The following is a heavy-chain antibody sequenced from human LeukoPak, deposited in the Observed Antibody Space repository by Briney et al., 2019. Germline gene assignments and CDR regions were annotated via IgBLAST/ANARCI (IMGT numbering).Heavy chain of an antibody. J-gene: IGHJ4*02. D-gene: IGHD3-3*01. CDR3: ARGVSYDFWSGYYTGSSLFDY. CDR1: GGSFSGYY. CDR2: INHSGST. V-gene: IGHV4-34*01. Sequence: SETLSLTCAVYGGSFSGYYWSWIRQPPGKGLEGIGEINHSGSTNYNPSLKSRVTISVDTSKNQFSLKLSSVTAADTAVYYCARGVSYDFWSGYYTGSSLFDYWGQGTLVTVSS.